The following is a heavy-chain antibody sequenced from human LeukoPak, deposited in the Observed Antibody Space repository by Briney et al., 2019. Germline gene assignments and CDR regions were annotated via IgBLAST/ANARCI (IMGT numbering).Heavy chain of an antibody. CDR1: GGSFSGYY. V-gene: IGHV4-34*01. J-gene: IGHJ3*02. CDR2: INHSGST. D-gene: IGHD4-17*01. Sequence: PSETLSLTCAVYGGSFSGYYWSWIRQPPGKGLEWIGEINHSGSTNYNPSLKSRVTISVDTSKNQFSLKLSSVTAADTAVYYCARDSTTVNAFDIWGQGTMVTVSS. CDR3: ARDSTTVNAFDI.